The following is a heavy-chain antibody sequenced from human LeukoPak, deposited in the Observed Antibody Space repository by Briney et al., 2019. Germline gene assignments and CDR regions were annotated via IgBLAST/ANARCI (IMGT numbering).Heavy chain of an antibody. Sequence: ASVKVSCKASGYTFTGYYMHWVRQAPGQGLEWMGWINAYNGNTNYAQKLQGRVTMTTDTSTSTAYMELRSLRSDDTAVYYCARHDRPGYGMDVWGQGTTVTVSS. V-gene: IGHV1-18*04. D-gene: IGHD3-9*01. CDR1: GYTFTGYY. J-gene: IGHJ6*02. CDR3: ARHDRPGYGMDV. CDR2: INAYNGNT.